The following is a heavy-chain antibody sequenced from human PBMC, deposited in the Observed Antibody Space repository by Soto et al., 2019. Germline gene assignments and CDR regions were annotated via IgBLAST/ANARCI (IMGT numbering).Heavy chain of an antibody. CDR3: AREVHGSGSYYPYFDYGMDV. V-gene: IGHV1-69*08. J-gene: IGHJ6*02. D-gene: IGHD3-10*01. CDR2: IIPILGIA. CDR1: GGTFSSYT. Sequence: QVQLVQSGAEVKKPGSSVKVSCKASGGTFSSYTISWVRQAPGQGLEWMGRIIPILGIANYAQKFQGRVTITADKSTSTAYMELSSLRYEDTAVYYCAREVHGSGSYYPYFDYGMDVWGQGTTVTVSS.